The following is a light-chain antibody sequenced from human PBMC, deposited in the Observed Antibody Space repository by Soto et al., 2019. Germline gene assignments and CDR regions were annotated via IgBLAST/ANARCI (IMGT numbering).Light chain of an antibody. V-gene: IGKV3D-15*01. J-gene: IGKJ1*01. CDR3: QRT. Sequence: EIILAQSPATLSVCPRGIATLSCRASQSISSNLAWYQQKPGQIPRLLIYGASTRATGIPARLSGSGSGIDFTHTISSLQPEDFAVYSCQRTFGQGTKV. CDR2: GAS. CDR1: QSISSN.